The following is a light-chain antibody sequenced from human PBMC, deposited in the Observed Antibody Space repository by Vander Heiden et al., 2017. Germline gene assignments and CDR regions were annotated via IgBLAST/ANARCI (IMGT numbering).Light chain of an antibody. Sequence: PPSVSVAPGQTARITCGGNNIGSKSVHWYQQKPGQAPVLVVYDDSDGPSGIPERFSGSNSGNTATLTISRVEAGDEADYYCQVWDSSSDHVVFGGGPKLTVL. V-gene: IGLV3-21*02. CDR2: DDS. J-gene: IGLJ2*01. CDR1: NIGSKS. CDR3: QVWDSSSDHVV.